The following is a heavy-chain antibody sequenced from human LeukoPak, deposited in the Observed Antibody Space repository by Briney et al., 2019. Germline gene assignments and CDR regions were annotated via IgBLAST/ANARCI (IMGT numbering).Heavy chain of an antibody. J-gene: IGHJ4*02. CDR1: GGSISRYY. D-gene: IGHD1-26*01. V-gene: IGHV4-59*08. Sequence: KPSETLSPTFTVSGGSISRYYWSWIRQPPGKGLEGIGYIYYSGSTNYNPSLKSRVTISVDTSKNQFSLKLSSVTAADTAVYYCARHDMDIAGAGLDYFDYWGQGTLVTVSS. CDR3: ARHDMDIAGAGLDYFDY. CDR2: IYYSGST.